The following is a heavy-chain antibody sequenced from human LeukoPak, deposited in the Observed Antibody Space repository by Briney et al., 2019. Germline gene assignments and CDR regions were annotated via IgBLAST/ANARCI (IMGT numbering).Heavy chain of an antibody. D-gene: IGHD3-10*01. CDR2: INSDGSST. V-gene: IGHV3-74*01. CDR1: GFIFSSYW. J-gene: IGHJ4*02. CDR3: ARDFGGLYFDY. Sequence: GGSLRLSCAASGFIFSSYWMHWVRQAPGKGLVWVSRINSDGSSTSYADSVKGRFTISRDNAKNTLFLQMNSLRAEDTAVYYCARDFGGLYFDYWGQGTLVTVSS.